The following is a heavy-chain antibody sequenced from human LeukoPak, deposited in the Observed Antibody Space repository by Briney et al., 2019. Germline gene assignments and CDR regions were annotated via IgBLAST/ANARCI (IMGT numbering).Heavy chain of an antibody. D-gene: IGHD3-22*01. CDR1: GGSFSGFY. CDR3: ARRIVRGDYYSDDS. CDR2: ISHSGTT. V-gene: IGHV4-34*01. Sequence: SETLSLTCAVYGGSFSGFYWSWIRQPPGKGLEWIGEISHSGTTYYNPSLKGRVTISLDTSKNQFSLKLNSVTAADTAVYYCARRIVRGDYYSDDSWGQGTLVTVSS. J-gene: IGHJ4*02.